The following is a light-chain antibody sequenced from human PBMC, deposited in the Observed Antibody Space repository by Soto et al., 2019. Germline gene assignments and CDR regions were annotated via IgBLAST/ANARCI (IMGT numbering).Light chain of an antibody. CDR3: QQRSNWPLT. Sequence: EIVLTQSPATLSLSPGERATLSCRASQSVSSYLAWYQQKPGQAPRLLIYDASNRATGIPARFSGSGSWTDFTLTISSLEPEDFEVYYCQQRSNWPLTFGGGTKVEIK. J-gene: IGKJ4*01. CDR1: QSVSSY. V-gene: IGKV3-11*01. CDR2: DAS.